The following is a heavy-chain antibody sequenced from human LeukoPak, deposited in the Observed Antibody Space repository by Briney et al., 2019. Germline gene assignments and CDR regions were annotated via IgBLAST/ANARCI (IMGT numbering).Heavy chain of an antibody. CDR1: GYSFTSYW. CDR3: ARSPLGAVIVRATGAFDI. D-gene: IGHD1-26*01. J-gene: IGHJ3*02. CDR2: IYPGDSDT. V-gene: IGHV5-51*01. Sequence: GESLKISCKGSGYSFTSYWIGWVRQMPGKGLEWMGIIYPGDSDTRYSPSFQGQVTISADKSISTAYLQWSSLKASDTAMYYCARSPLGAVIVRATGAFDIWGQGTMVTVSS.